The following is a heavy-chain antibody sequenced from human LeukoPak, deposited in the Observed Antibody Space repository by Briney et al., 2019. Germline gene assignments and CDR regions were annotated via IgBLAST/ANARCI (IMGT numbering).Heavy chain of an antibody. CDR3: AKEGSIGGYYYFDY. CDR2: ISGSGGST. Sequence: GGSLRLSCAASGFTFSSFAMTWVRQAPGKGLEWVSVISGSGGSTYYADSVKGRFTISRDNSKNTLYLQMNSLRAGDTAVYYCAKEGSIGGYYYFDYWGQGTLVTVSS. CDR1: GFTFSSFA. J-gene: IGHJ4*02. V-gene: IGHV3-23*01. D-gene: IGHD5-12*01.